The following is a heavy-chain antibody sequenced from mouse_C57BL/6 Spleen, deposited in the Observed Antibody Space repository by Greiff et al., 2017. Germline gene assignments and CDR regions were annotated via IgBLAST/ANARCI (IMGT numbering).Heavy chain of an antibody. Sequence: VTLKESGAELVKPGASVKLSCTASGFNIKDYYMHWVKQRTEQGLEWIGRIDPEDGETKYAPKFQGKATITADTSSNTAYLQLSSLTSEDTAVYYCAYYYGSSQLGYYYAMDYWGQGTSVTVAS. V-gene: IGHV14-2*01. CDR2: IDPEDGET. CDR1: GFNIKDYY. J-gene: IGHJ4*01. D-gene: IGHD1-1*01. CDR3: AYYYGSSQLGYYYAMDY.